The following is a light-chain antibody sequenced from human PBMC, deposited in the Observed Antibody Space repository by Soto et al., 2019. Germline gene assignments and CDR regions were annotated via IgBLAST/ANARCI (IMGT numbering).Light chain of an antibody. CDR3: SSYTSNSTPYV. V-gene: IGLV2-14*01. Sequence: SALAQPASVSGSPGQSITISCTGTSSDVGGYNYVSWYQQHPGKAPKLMIYDVSNRPSGVSNRFSGSKSGNTASLTISGLQAEDEADYYCSSYTSNSTPYVFGTGTKVTV. CDR1: SSDVGGYNY. J-gene: IGLJ1*01. CDR2: DVS.